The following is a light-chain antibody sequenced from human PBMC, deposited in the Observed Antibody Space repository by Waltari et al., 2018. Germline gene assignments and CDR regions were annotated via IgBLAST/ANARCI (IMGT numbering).Light chain of an antibody. CDR1: SSDVGSYNF. J-gene: IGLJ1*01. Sequence: QSALTQPASVSGSPGQSITISCTGTSSDVGSYNFVSWYQHHPGKAPKLMIFEGSRRPSGISNRFSGSKSGNTASLTISGLQAEDEADYYCCSYAGSRTYVFGAGTKVIVL. V-gene: IGLV2-23*01. CDR3: CSYAGSRTYV. CDR2: EGS.